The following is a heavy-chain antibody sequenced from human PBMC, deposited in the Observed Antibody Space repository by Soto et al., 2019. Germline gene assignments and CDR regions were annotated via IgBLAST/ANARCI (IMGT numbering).Heavy chain of an antibody. CDR2: INHSGST. CDR1: GGSFSGYY. V-gene: IGHV4-34*01. CDR3: ARNEWLRRWFDP. Sequence: SETLSLTCAVYGGSFSGYYWSWIRQPPGKGLEWIGEINHSGSTNYNPSLKSRVTISVDTSKNQFSLKLSSVTAADTAVYYCARNEWLRRWFDPWGRGTLVTVSS. D-gene: IGHD3-3*01. J-gene: IGHJ5*02.